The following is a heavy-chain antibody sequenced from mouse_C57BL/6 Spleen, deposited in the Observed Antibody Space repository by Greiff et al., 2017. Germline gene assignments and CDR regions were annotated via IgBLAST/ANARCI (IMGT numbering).Heavy chain of an antibody. CDR3: ARGATVVAKGGYFDV. CDR1: GYTFTSYW. J-gene: IGHJ1*03. Sequence: QVQLQQPGAELVKPGASVKLSCKASGYTFTSYWMHWVKQRPGQGLEWIGMIHPNSGSTNYNEKFKSKATLTVDKSSSTAYMQLSSLTSEDSAVYYCARGATVVAKGGYFDVWGTGTTVTVSS. V-gene: IGHV1-64*01. D-gene: IGHD1-1*01. CDR2: IHPNSGST.